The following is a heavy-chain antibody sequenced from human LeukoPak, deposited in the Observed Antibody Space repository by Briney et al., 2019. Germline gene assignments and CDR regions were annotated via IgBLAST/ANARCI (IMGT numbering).Heavy chain of an antibody. Sequence: GGSLRLSCAASGFTFSSYSMNWVRQAPGKGLEWVSSISSSSSYIHYADSVKGRFTISRDNAKNSLYLQMNSLRAEDTAVYYCARDVRQRGFDYWGQGTLVTVSS. CDR1: GFTFSSYS. D-gene: IGHD6-25*01. V-gene: IGHV3-21*01. CDR3: ARDVRQRGFDY. CDR2: ISSSSSYI. J-gene: IGHJ4*02.